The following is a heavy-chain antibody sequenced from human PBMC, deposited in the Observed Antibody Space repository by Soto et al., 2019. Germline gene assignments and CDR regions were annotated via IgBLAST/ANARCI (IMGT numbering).Heavy chain of an antibody. Sequence: AAVKVSCKASGYTFTNNDVSWVRQATGQGREWMGWMNPGSGDTGYAQKFQGEVTMTRDIYLATAYMELNSLTSEDAAIYYFARMESFGSLNWFDPWGQGTLVTVSS. CDR2: MNPGSGDT. V-gene: IGHV1-8*02. D-gene: IGHD5-18*01. CDR1: GYTFTNND. CDR3: ARMESFGSLNWFDP. J-gene: IGHJ5*02.